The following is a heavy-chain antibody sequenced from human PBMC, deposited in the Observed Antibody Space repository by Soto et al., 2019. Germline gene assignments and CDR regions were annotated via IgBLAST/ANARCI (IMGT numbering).Heavy chain of an antibody. Sequence: GGSLRLSCAASGFTFSSYAMSWVRQAPGKGLEWVSAISGSGGSTYYADSVKGRFTISRDNSKNTLYLQMNSLRAENTAVYYCAKELEYYDILTGYYTVGFDYRGQGTLVTVSS. CDR3: AKELEYYDILTGYYTVGFDY. D-gene: IGHD3-9*01. CDR2: ISGSGGST. CDR1: GFTFSSYA. V-gene: IGHV3-23*01. J-gene: IGHJ4*02.